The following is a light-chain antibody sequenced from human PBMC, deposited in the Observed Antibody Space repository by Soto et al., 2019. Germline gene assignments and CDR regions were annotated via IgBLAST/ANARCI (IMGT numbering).Light chain of an antibody. CDR3: PEDYTYPWT. Sequence: AIQRTQSPSSLSASVGDRVTITCRASQGTRTDVGWYQQKPGKAPKLLVYDTSSLQSGVPSRFSCSGSGTDFTLTISSLQPEDFATFCCPEDYTYPWTFGRGTKVDI. V-gene: IGKV1-6*01. CDR2: DTS. J-gene: IGKJ1*01. CDR1: QGTRTD.